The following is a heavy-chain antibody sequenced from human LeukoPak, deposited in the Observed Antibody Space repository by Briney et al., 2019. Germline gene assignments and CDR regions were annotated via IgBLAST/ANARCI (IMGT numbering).Heavy chain of an antibody. J-gene: IGHJ5*02. Sequence: GGSLRLSCAASGFTFSSYAMSWVRQAPGKGLEWVSAISGSGGSTYHADSVKGRFTISRDNSKNTLYLQMNSLRAEDTAVYYCAKSRAMVRGENWFDPWGQGTLVTVSS. V-gene: IGHV3-23*01. CDR3: AKSRAMVRGENWFDP. CDR1: GFTFSSYA. CDR2: ISGSGGST. D-gene: IGHD3-10*01.